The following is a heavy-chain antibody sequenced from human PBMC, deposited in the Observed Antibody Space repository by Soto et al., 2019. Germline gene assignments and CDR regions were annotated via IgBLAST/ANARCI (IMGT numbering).Heavy chain of an antibody. CDR2: IIPIFGTA. Sequence: QVQLVQSVAEVKKPGSSVKVSCKASGGTFSSYAISWVRQAPGQGLEWMGGIIPIFGTANYAQKFQGRVTITADESTSTAYMELRSLRSEDTAVYYCARTGGLGMVYAIRGNNWFDPWGQGTLVTVSS. D-gene: IGHD2-8*01. CDR1: GGTFSSYA. J-gene: IGHJ5*02. V-gene: IGHV1-69*12. CDR3: ARTGGLGMVYAIRGNNWFDP.